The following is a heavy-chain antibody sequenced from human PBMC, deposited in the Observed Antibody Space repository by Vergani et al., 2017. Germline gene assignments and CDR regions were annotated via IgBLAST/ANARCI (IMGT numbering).Heavy chain of an antibody. J-gene: IGHJ5*02. CDR2: MNPNSGTT. V-gene: IGHV1-8*01. D-gene: IGHD6-6*01. CDR3: ASQLVRNNWFDP. CDR1: GYSFSSYD. Sequence: QVQLVQSGAEVKKPGASVKVSCRASGYSFSSYDISWVRQATGQGLEWMGWMNPNSGTTGYAQKFQGRVTMTRDTSTSTVYMELSSLRSEDTAVYYCASQLVRNNWFDPWGQGTLVTVSS.